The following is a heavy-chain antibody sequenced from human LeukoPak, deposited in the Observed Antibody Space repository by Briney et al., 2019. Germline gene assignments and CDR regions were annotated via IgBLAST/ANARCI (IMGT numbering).Heavy chain of an antibody. CDR1: GYTFTGYY. Sequence: ASVKVSCKASGYTFTGYYMHWVRQAPGQGLEWMGWINTNTGNPTYAQGFTGRFVFSLDTSVSTAYLQISSLKAEDTAVYYCARMGSATITDYYYYYYMDVWGKGTTVTVSS. D-gene: IGHD5-12*01. CDR2: INTNTGNP. CDR3: ARMGSATITDYYYYYYMDV. V-gene: IGHV7-4-1*02. J-gene: IGHJ6*03.